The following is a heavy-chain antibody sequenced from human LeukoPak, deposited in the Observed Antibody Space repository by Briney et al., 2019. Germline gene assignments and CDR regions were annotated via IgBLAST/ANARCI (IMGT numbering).Heavy chain of an antibody. D-gene: IGHD4-17*01. CDR2: ISGSGGSR. CDR3: AKDLPDYGDYEVGY. V-gene: IGHV3-23*01. J-gene: IGHJ4*02. CDR1: GFTLTSYG. Sequence: GGSLRLSCAASGFTLTSYGMSWVRQAPGKGLEWVSTISGSGGSRHYADFVKGRFTISRDDFKNTVSLQMTSLRAEDTAVYYCAKDLPDYGDYEVGYWGQGTLVTVSS.